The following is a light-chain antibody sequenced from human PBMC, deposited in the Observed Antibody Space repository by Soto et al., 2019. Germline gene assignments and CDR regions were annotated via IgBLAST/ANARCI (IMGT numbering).Light chain of an antibody. Sequence: QSALTQPASVSGSPGQSITISCTGTSSDVGTYTLVSWYQQHPGKAPKLVIYEVNKRPAGVSKRFSGSKSGDTASLTISGLQAEDEADYYRSSYAGASTFYVFGTGTKVT. CDR1: SSDVGTYTL. CDR2: EVN. CDR3: SSYAGASTFYV. J-gene: IGLJ1*01. V-gene: IGLV2-23*02.